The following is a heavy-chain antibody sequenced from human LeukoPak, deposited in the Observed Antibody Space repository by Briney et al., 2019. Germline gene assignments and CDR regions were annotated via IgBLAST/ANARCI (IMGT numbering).Heavy chain of an antibody. CDR2: ISGSGGST. Sequence: GGSLRLSCAASGFTFISYAMSWVRQAPGKGLEWVSGISGSGGSTYYADSVKGRFTISRDNSKNTLYVQMNSLRAEDTAVYYCAKSGISMVRGVTRYGMDVWGQGTTVTVSS. CDR3: AKSGISMVRGVTRYGMDV. D-gene: IGHD3-10*01. CDR1: GFTFISYA. V-gene: IGHV3-23*01. J-gene: IGHJ6*02.